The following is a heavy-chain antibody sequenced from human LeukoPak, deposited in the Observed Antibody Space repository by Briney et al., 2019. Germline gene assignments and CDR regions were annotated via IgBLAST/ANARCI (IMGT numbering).Heavy chain of an antibody. CDR2: ISANIDNT. D-gene: IGHD6-19*01. J-gene: IGHJ4*02. V-gene: IGHV3-23*01. CDR3: TSGRGGQWPVYFDY. Sequence: GGSLRLSCAASGFTIASYAMSWVRQAPGEGLEWVPIISANIDNTYYADSVKGRFTISRDTSKNTLYLQMNSLRTEDTAVYYCTSGRGGQWPVYFDYWGQGTLVTVSS. CDR1: GFTIASYA.